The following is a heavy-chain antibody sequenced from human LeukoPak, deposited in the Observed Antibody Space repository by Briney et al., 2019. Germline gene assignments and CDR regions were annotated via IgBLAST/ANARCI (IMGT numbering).Heavy chain of an antibody. CDR3: ARESYGDYVGGFDY. CDR2: IYYSGST. CDR1: GGSISSYY. D-gene: IGHD4-17*01. Sequence: PSETLSLTCTVSGGSISSYYWSWIRQPPGKGLEWIGYIYYSGSTNYNPSLKSRVTISVDTSKNQFSLKLSSVTAADTAVCYCARESYGDYVGGFDYWGQGTLVTVSS. V-gene: IGHV4-59*01. J-gene: IGHJ4*02.